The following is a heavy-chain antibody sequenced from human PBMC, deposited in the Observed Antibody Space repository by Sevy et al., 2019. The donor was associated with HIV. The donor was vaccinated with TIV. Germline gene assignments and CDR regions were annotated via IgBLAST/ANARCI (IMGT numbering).Heavy chain of an antibody. J-gene: IGHJ4*02. CDR1: VDSINSNNW. D-gene: IGHD2-2*01. Sequence: SETLSLTCAVSVDSINSNNWWSWVRQPPGKGLEWIGEIHESGRNNYNPSLKNRVTMSVDKSKNQWSLSLKRSSVTAADTAVYYCAREGTSTAFDLWGQGTLVTVSS. V-gene: IGHV4-4*02. CDR3: AREGTSTAFDL. CDR2: IHESGRN.